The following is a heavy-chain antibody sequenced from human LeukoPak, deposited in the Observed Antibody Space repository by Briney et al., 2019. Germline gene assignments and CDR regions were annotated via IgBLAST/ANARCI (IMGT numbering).Heavy chain of an antibody. Sequence: GGSLRLSCAASGFTVSSNYMSWVRQAPGKGLEWVSVIYSGGSAYYADSVKGRFTISRDNSKNTLYLQMNSLRAEDTAVYYCARGFLTPYYFDYWGQGTLVTVSS. CDR2: IYSGGSA. D-gene: IGHD2-15*01. CDR3: ARGFLTPYYFDY. CDR1: GFTVSSNY. J-gene: IGHJ4*02. V-gene: IGHV3-53*01.